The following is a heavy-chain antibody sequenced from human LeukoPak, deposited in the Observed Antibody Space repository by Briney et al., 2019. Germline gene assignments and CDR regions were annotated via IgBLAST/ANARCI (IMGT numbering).Heavy chain of an antibody. V-gene: IGHV1-69*04. CDR3: ARGGSGWRLDY. J-gene: IGHJ4*02. CDR1: GGTFNSYA. D-gene: IGHD6-19*01. CDR2: IIPILGIA. Sequence: ASVTVSYKASGGTFNSYAIRWVRQAPGQGLEWVGRIIPILGIANYAQKFQGRVTITADKSTSTAYMELSSLRSEDTAVYYCARGGSGWRLDYWGQGTLVTVSS.